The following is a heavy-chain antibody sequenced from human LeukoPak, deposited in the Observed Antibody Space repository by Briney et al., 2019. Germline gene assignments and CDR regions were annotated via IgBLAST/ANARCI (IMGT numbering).Heavy chain of an antibody. J-gene: IGHJ4*02. Sequence: GGSLRLSCAPSGFTFSSYWMSWVRQAPGKGLEWVANINQDGSEKYYVDSVKGRFTISRDDAKNSLYLQMNSLRAEDTAVYYCARVNYYFDYWGQGTLVTVSS. CDR3: ARVNYYFDY. V-gene: IGHV3-7*01. CDR1: GFTFSSYW. CDR2: INQDGSEK.